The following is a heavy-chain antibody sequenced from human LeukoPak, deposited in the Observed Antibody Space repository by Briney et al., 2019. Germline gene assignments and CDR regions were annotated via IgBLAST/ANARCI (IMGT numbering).Heavy chain of an antibody. CDR1: GFTFSSYG. D-gene: IGHD5-18*01. CDR2: IRYDGSNK. Sequence: PGGSLRLSCAASGFTFSSYGMHWVRQAPGKGLEWVAFIRYDGSNKYYADSVKGRFTISRDNAKNSLYLLMNSLRAEDTAVYYCARDPYNNNYGAFDVWGRGTMVTVSS. J-gene: IGHJ3*01. V-gene: IGHV3-30*02. CDR3: ARDPYNNNYGAFDV.